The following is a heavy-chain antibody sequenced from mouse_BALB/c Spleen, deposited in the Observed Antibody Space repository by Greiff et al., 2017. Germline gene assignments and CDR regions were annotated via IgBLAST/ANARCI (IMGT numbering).Heavy chain of an antibody. CDR2: ISSGSSTI. D-gene: IGHD4-1*02. J-gene: IGHJ2*01. Sequence: EVKLMESGGGLVQPGGSRKLSCAASGFTFSSFGMHWVRQAPEKGLEWVAYISSGSSTIYYADTVKGRFTISRDNPKNTLFLQMTSLRSEDTAMYYCARSATGGDFDYWGQGTTLTVAA. V-gene: IGHV5-17*02. CDR3: ARSATGGDFDY. CDR1: GFTFSSFG.